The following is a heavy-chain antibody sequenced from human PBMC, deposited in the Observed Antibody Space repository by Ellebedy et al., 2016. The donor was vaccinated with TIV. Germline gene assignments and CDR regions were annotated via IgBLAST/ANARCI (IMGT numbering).Heavy chain of an antibody. D-gene: IGHD3-10*01. CDR2: IDWDGTT. J-gene: IGHJ4*02. CDR3: ARVYSRYYYGADY. V-gene: IGHV2-70*11. Sequence: SGPTLVKPTATLTLTCNFSGFSLTTVGMCISWIRQTTGKAPEWLARIDWDGTTKYSTSLKTRLTISKDTSVNQVVLTMTDMEPEDTATYVCARVYSRYYYGADYWGQGTLVTVSS. CDR1: GFSLTTVGMC.